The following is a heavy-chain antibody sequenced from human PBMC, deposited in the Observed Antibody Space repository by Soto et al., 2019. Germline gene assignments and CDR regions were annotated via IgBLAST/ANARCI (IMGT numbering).Heavy chain of an antibody. CDR1: GYSVTISDYY. V-gene: IGHV4-39*01. J-gene: IGHJ6*02. CDR3: APLSVSLSGPYGIHV. Sequence: ASETLSLTWSVSGYSVTISDYYWAWILQPRGKGLEWIGSMFYSGLTYYNPSLKSRVTLSVDTSKNQFSVRLNSVTAADTAVYYCAPLSVSLSGPYGIHVWGQGTTVTVSS. CDR2: MFYSGLT. D-gene: IGHD2-15*01.